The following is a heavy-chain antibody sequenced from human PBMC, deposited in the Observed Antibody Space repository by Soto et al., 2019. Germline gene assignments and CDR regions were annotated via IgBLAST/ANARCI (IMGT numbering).Heavy chain of an antibody. CDR1: GFTFRNYA. D-gene: IGHD2-15*01. V-gene: IGHV3-30-3*01. Sequence: QVQLVESGGGVVQPGRSLRLSCAASGFTFRNYAMHWVRQAPGKGLEWVAVISYDWVNKFYRDYVKGRFTIPRDNSKNTVYLQINSLRYEDTAVYYCARGDREDIAVVIGVRPGEYGVDVWGQGTTVTVSS. CDR2: ISYDWVNK. CDR3: ARGDREDIAVVIGVRPGEYGVDV. J-gene: IGHJ6*02.